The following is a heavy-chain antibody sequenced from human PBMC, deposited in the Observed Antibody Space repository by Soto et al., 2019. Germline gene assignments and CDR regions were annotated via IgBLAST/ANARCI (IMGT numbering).Heavy chain of an antibody. CDR2: INHSGST. CDR3: ARANRITMVRGVIIRPPKYYFDY. CDR1: GGSFSDYY. D-gene: IGHD3-10*01. Sequence: QVQLQQWGAGLLKPSETLSLTCAVYGGSFSDYYWTWIRQPPGKGLEWIGEINHSGSTNYNPSLNSRVTVSVDTYKSQSSLNLSSVTAADTAVYYCARANRITMVRGVIIRPPKYYFDYWGQGTLVTVSS. V-gene: IGHV4-34*01. J-gene: IGHJ4*02.